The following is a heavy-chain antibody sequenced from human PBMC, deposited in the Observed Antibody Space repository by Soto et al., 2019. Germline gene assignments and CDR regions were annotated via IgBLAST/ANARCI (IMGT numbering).Heavy chain of an antibody. V-gene: IGHV2-5*01. CDR2: IYWNDDK. Sequence: SGPTLVHPTPTLTLTCTFSGFSLSTSGVGVGWIRQPPGKALEWLALIYWNDDKRYSPSLKSRLTITKDTSKNQVVLTMTNMDPVDTATYYCAHRRKFGVGEMAAPRGYYFDYWGQGTLVTVSS. D-gene: IGHD3-10*01. CDR1: GFSLSTSGVG. CDR3: AHRRKFGVGEMAAPRGYYFDY. J-gene: IGHJ4*02.